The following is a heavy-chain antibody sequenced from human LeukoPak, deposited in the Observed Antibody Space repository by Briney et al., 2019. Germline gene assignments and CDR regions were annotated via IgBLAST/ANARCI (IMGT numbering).Heavy chain of an antibody. Sequence: SETLSLTCTVSGASISTSSWSWLPQPPGKGLAWIGYIHYSGDINYNPSLKSRVTISAYTSKNQLSLKLSSVTAADTAVYYSARVGCSGGSCYPDYWGQGTLVTVSS. CDR2: IHYSGDI. D-gene: IGHD2-15*01. V-gene: IGHV4-59*01. CDR3: ARVGCSGGSCYPDY. J-gene: IGHJ4*02. CDR1: GASISTSS.